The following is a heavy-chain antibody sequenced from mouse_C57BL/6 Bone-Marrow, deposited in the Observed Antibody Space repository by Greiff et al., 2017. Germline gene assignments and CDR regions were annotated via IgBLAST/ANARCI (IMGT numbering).Heavy chain of an antibody. CDR1: GYTFTSYW. D-gene: IGHD1-1*01. CDR3: SYYCSGLGYDMDY. V-gene: IGHV1-59*01. CDR2: IDPSASYT. Sequence: VQLQQPGAELVRPGTSVKLSCKASGYTFTSYWMHWVKQRPGQGLEWIGVIDPSASYTNYNQKFKGKATLTVDTSSSTAYMQLRSLTSDDSAVYYCSYYCSGLGYDMDYEGRGTAVTVTS. J-gene: IGHJ4*01.